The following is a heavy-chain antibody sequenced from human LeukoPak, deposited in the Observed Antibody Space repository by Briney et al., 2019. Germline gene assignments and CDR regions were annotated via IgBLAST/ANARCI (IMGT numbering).Heavy chain of an antibody. V-gene: IGHV3-21*01. Sequence: GGSLRLSCAASGFTFSSYSMNWVRQAPGKGLEWVSSISSSSSYIYYADSVKGRFTISRDNAKNSLYLQMNSLRAEDKAVYYCARVIRDGYNFFDYWGQGTLVTVSS. J-gene: IGHJ4*02. CDR3: ARVIRDGYNFFDY. CDR2: ISSSSSYI. D-gene: IGHD5-24*01. CDR1: GFTFSSYS.